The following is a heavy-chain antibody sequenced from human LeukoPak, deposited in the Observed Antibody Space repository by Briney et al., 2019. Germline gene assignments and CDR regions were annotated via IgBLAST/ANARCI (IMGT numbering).Heavy chain of an antibody. Sequence: PGGSLRLSCAASGFTFSSYGMHWVRQAPGKGLEWVAFIRYDGSNKYYADSVKGRFTISRDNSTNTLYLQMNSLRAEDTAVYYCAKDNYGGNSAIFDYWGQGTLVTVSS. CDR3: AKDNYGGNSAIFDY. CDR2: IRYDGSNK. J-gene: IGHJ4*02. CDR1: GFTFSSYG. V-gene: IGHV3-30*02. D-gene: IGHD4-23*01.